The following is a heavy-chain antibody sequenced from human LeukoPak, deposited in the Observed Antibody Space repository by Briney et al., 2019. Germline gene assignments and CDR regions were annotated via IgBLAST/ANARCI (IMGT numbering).Heavy chain of an antibody. J-gene: IGHJ4*02. D-gene: IGHD3-22*01. Sequence: PGGSLRLSCAASGFTFDDYGMSWVRQAPGKGLEWVSGINWNGGSTGYADSVKGRFTISRDNAKNSLYLRMNSLRAEDTALYYCARDMHSSGYMRGIYWGQGTLVTVSS. V-gene: IGHV3-20*04. CDR3: ARDMHSSGYMRGIY. CDR2: INWNGGST. CDR1: GFTFDDYG.